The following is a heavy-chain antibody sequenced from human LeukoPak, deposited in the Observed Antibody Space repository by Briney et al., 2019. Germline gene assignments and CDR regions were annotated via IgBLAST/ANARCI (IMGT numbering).Heavy chain of an antibody. CDR3: AKDPYYYGSGSYPEFDP. D-gene: IGHD3-10*01. V-gene: IGHV3-23*01. CDR1: GFTFSSYA. Sequence: GRSLRLSCAASGFTFSSYAMSWVRQAPGKGLEWVSAISGSGGSTYYADSVKGRFTISRDNSKNTLYLQMNSLRAEDTAVYYCAKDPYYYGSGSYPEFDPWGQGTLVTVSS. CDR2: ISGSGGST. J-gene: IGHJ5*02.